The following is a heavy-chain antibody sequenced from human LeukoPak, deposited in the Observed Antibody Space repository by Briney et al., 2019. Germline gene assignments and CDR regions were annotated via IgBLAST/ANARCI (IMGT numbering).Heavy chain of an antibody. J-gene: IGHJ4*02. D-gene: IGHD6-19*01. CDR3: ARGPRPNIAVAGTGFDY. CDR2: INHSGST. CDR1: GGSFSGYY. V-gene: IGHV4-34*01. Sequence: SETLSLTCAVYGGSFSGYYWSWIRQPPGKGLEWIGEINHSGSTNYNPSLKSRVTISVDTSKNQFSLKLSSVTAADTAVYYCARGPRPNIAVAGTGFDYWGQGTLVTVS.